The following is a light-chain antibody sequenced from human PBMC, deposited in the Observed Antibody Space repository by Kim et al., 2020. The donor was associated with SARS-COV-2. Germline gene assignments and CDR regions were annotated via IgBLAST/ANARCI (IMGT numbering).Light chain of an antibody. CDR3: QQYKNWPWT. V-gene: IGKV3-15*01. CDR2: TDS. Sequence: VSPRERATRSCRASQSVGSNLAWYQQKPGQTPRLLIYTDSTRATGIPARFSGSGSGTEFTLTISSLQSEDFAVYYCQQYKNWPWTFGQGTKVDIK. J-gene: IGKJ1*01. CDR1: QSVGSN.